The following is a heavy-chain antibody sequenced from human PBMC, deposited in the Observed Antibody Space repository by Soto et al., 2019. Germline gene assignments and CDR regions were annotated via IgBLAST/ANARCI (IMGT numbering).Heavy chain of an antibody. Sequence: WGSLRLSCAASGFTFSSYAMHWVRQAPGKGLEWVAVISYDGSNKYYADSVKGRFTISRDNSKNTLYLQMNSLRAEDTAVYYCASPDPSIAAQLRLTDYYYYGMDVWGQGTTVTVSS. CDR2: ISYDGSNK. CDR3: ASPDPSIAAQLRLTDYYYYGMDV. J-gene: IGHJ6*02. CDR1: GFTFSSYA. D-gene: IGHD6-6*01. V-gene: IGHV3-30-3*01.